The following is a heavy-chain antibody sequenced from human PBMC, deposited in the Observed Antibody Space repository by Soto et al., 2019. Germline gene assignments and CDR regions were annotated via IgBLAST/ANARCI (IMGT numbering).Heavy chain of an antibody. J-gene: IGHJ4*02. CDR3: ARSAGGSGWL. D-gene: IGHD6-19*01. CDR1: GDSVSSPSKC. Sequence: QVQLQESGPGLVKPSETLSLTCTVSGDSVSSPSKCWSWIRQPPGKALEWIAYLCYSGSTNSKPSLESRATISRDTSKNQFSLKMTSVTAEDTAVYYCARSAGGSGWLGGQGTLVTVSS. CDR2: LCYSGST. V-gene: IGHV4-61*01.